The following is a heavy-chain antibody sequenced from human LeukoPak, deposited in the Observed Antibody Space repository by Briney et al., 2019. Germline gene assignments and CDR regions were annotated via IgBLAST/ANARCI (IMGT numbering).Heavy chain of an antibody. V-gene: IGHV3-23*01. J-gene: IGHJ5*02. CDR1: GFTFSSYA. CDR2: ISGSGGST. D-gene: IGHD6-19*01. CDR3: AKVQGGKWLLPGS. Sequence: GGSLTLSCAASGFTFSSYAMSWVRQAPGKGLEWVAAISGSGGSTYYADSVKGRVTISRDNSKKSPYLQMNIMRAEATACYYGAKVQGGKWLLPGSWGQEPLVTVSS.